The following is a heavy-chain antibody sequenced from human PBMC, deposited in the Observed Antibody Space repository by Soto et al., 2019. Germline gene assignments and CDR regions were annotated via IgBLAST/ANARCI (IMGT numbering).Heavy chain of an antibody. CDR1: GFTFSSYA. Sequence: GGSLRLSCSASGFTFSSYAMHWVRRAPGKGLEYVSAISSNGGSTYYADSVKGRFTISRDNSKNTLYLQMSSLRAEDTAVYYCVKDLGIVGASTPRWGQGTLVTVSS. J-gene: IGHJ4*02. V-gene: IGHV3-64D*08. D-gene: IGHD1-26*01. CDR3: VKDLGIVGASTPR. CDR2: ISSNGGST.